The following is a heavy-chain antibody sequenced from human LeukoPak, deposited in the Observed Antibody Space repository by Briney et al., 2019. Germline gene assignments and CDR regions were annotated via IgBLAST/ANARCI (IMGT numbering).Heavy chain of an antibody. D-gene: IGHD3-10*01. CDR1: GFTFSSYG. J-gene: IGHJ4*02. CDR2: ISYDGSNK. V-gene: IGHV3-30*18. CDR3: AKEPSRYGAPFFDS. Sequence: GGSLRLSCAASGFTFSSYGMHWVRQAPGKGLEWVAVISYDGSNKYYTDSVKGRFTISRDNSKNTLYLQLNSLRADDTAVYYCAKEPSRYGAPFFDSWGQGTLVTVSS.